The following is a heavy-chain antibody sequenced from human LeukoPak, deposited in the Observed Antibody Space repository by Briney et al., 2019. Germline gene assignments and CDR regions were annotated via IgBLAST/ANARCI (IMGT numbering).Heavy chain of an antibody. Sequence: PSETLSLTCTVSGGSISSYYWSWIRQPAGKGLEWIGRIYTSGSTNYNPSLKSRVTISVDTSKNQFSLKLSSVTAADTAVYYCAKSGYYQNYGMDVWGQGTTVTVSS. CDR2: IYTSGST. CDR1: GGSISSYY. CDR3: AKSGYYQNYGMDV. J-gene: IGHJ6*02. V-gene: IGHV4-4*07. D-gene: IGHD3-22*01.